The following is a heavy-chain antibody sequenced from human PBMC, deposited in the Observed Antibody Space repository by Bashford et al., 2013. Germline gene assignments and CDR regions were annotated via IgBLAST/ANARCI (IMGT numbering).Heavy chain of an antibody. CDR2: ISSGSTYI. CDR3: ARDFYYYDRSAFGF. D-gene: IGHD3-22*01. J-gene: IGHJ4*02. V-gene: IGHV3-21*01. Sequence: VRQAPGKGLEWVSSISSGSTYIYYADSVRGRFTISRDNANNLLFLQLNSLRAEDTAVYYCARDFYYYDRSAFGFWGQGTLVTVSS.